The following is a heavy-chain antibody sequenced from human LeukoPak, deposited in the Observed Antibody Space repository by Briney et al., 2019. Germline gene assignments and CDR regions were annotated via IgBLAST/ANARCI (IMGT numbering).Heavy chain of an antibody. CDR3: ATASPNKWNANFDY. V-gene: IGHV1-24*01. CDR2: FDPEDGET. CDR1: GYTLTELS. Sequence: GASVKVSCKVSGYTLTELSMHWVRQAPGKGLEWMGGFDPEDGETIYAQKFQGRVTMTEDTSTDTAYMELSSLRSEDTAVYYCATASPNKWNANFDYWGQGTLVTVSS. J-gene: IGHJ4*02. D-gene: IGHD1-1*01.